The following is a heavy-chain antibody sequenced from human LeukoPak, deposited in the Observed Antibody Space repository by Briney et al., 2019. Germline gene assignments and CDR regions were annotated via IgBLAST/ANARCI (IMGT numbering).Heavy chain of an antibody. CDR2: ISSSGSTI. CDR1: GFTFSSYE. Sequence: GVLRLSCAASGFTFSSYEMNWVRQAPGKGLEWVSYISSSGSTIYYADSVKGRFTISRDNAKNSLYLQMNSLRAEDTAVYYCARDSRPNSSSSRKDFDYRGQGTLVTVSS. D-gene: IGHD6-6*01. V-gene: IGHV3-48*03. CDR3: ARDSRPNSSSSRKDFDY. J-gene: IGHJ4*02.